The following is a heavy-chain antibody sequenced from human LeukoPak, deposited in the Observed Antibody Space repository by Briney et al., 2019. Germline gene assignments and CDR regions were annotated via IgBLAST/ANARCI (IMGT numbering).Heavy chain of an antibody. D-gene: IGHD3-22*01. Sequence: SETLSLTCTASGGSISSSSYYWGWIRQPPGKGLEWIGSIYYSGSTYYNPSLKSRVTISVDTSKSQFSLKLSSVTAADTAVYYCARITYYYDSSGYYYFDYWGQGTLVTVSS. V-gene: IGHV4-39*07. CDR2: IYYSGST. CDR1: GGSISSSSYY. J-gene: IGHJ4*02. CDR3: ARITYYYDSSGYYYFDY.